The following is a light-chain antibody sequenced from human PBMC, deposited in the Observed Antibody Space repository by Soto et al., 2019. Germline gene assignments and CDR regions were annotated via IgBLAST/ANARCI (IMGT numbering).Light chain of an antibody. Sequence: DIQMTQSPSTLSASVGDRVTITCRASQGISSYLAWYQQKPGKVPKVLIYAASTLQSGVPSRFSGSGSGTDFTLTISSLQPDDFATYYCQQYNSYSFGQGTKVDIK. CDR2: AAS. V-gene: IGKV1-27*01. CDR3: QQYNSYS. J-gene: IGKJ1*01. CDR1: QGISSY.